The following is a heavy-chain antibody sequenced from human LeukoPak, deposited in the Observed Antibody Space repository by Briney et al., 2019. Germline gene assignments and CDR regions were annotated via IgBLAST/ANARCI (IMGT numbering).Heavy chain of an antibody. CDR1: GFTFSDYT. D-gene: IGHD7-27*01. CDR3: ARVALGIDYYYYYMDV. Sequence: SGGSLRLSCAASGFTFSDYTMTWVRQAPGKGLEWVASISSDSSYIDYADSVKGRFTISRDNAKNSLYLQMNSLRAEDTAVYYCARVALGIDYYYYYMDVWGKGTTVTVSS. CDR2: ISSDSSYI. V-gene: IGHV3-21*01. J-gene: IGHJ6*03.